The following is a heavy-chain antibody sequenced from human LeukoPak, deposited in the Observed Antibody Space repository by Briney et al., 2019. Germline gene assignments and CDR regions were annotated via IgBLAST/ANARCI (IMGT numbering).Heavy chain of an antibody. D-gene: IGHD3-22*01. V-gene: IGHV4-30-2*01. CDR3: ARAPYYDSSGPDY. CDR2: IYHSGST. J-gene: IGHJ4*02. Sequence: SQTLSLTCAVSGGSISSGGYSWSWIRQPPGKGLEWIGYIYHSGSTYYNPSLKSRVTISVDRSKNQFSLKLSSVTAADTAVYYCARAPYYDSSGPDYWGQGTLVTVSS. CDR1: GGSISSGGYS.